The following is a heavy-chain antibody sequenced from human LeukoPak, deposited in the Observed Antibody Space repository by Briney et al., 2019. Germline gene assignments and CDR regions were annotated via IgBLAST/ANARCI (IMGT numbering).Heavy chain of an antibody. CDR2: ISSSGSAI. J-gene: IGHJ4*02. Sequence: GGSLRLSCAASGFTFSSYEMNWARQAPGKGLEWVSYISSSGSAIYYADSVKGRFTISRDNAKNSLYLQMNSLRAEDTAVYYCARALYGSGSYYNDYWGQETLVTVSS. CDR3: ARALYGSGSYYNDY. V-gene: IGHV3-48*03. D-gene: IGHD3-10*01. CDR1: GFTFSSYE.